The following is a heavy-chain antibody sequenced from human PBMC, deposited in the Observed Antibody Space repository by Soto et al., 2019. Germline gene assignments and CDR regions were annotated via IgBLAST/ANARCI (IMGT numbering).Heavy chain of an antibody. V-gene: IGHV4-61*08. J-gene: IGHJ3*02. CDR1: GGSISSGGYY. Sequence: SETLSLTCTVSGGSISSGGYYWSWIRQPPGKGLEWIGYIYYSGSTNYNPSLKSRVTISVDTSKNQFSLKLSSVTAADTAVYYCARHSSGWPDDAFDIWGQGTMVTVSS. D-gene: IGHD6-19*01. CDR3: ARHSSGWPDDAFDI. CDR2: IYYSGST.